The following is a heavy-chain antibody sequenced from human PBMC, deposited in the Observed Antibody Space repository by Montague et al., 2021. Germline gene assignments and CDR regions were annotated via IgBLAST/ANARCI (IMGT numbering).Heavy chain of an antibody. J-gene: IGHJ4*03. D-gene: IGHD1-26*01. V-gene: IGHV3-30-3*01. CDR1: GFTFSTYN. CDR2: LLYDGNNE. Sequence: PRLSCAASGFTFSTYNIHWVRQAPGKGLEWVAALLYDGNNEYYADSVKGRFTFSRDNSKNTLYLQMNSLRAEDTAVYYCARGGGGYLDYWGQGTLVTVSS. CDR3: ARGGGGYLDY.